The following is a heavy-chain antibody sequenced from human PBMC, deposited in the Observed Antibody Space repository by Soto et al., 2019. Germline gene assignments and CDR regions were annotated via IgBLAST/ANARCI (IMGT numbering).Heavy chain of an antibody. CDR2: INHSGST. CDR3: ARDGSSGWYYFDY. CDR1: GGSFSGYY. Sequence: PSETLSLTCAVYGGSFSGYYWSWIRQPPGKWLEWIGEINHSGSTNYNPSLKSRVTISVDTSKNQFSLKLSSVTAADTAVYYCARDGSSGWYYFDYWGQGXLVTVYS. D-gene: IGHD6-19*01. V-gene: IGHV4-34*01. J-gene: IGHJ4*02.